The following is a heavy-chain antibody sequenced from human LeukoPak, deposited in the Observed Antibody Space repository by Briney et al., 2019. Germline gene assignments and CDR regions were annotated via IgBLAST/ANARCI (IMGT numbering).Heavy chain of an antibody. Sequence: SETLSLTCTVSGVSINGNYWTWIRQLPGKGLEWIGFVSDTGVTDYNPSLKSRLTISADTSKSQLSLSLSSVTAADTALYYCARVFRGVVTSNWFDPWGQGTLVTVSS. CDR3: ARVFRGVVTSNWFDP. D-gene: IGHD3-3*01. CDR1: GVSINGNY. J-gene: IGHJ5*02. V-gene: IGHV4-59*01. CDR2: VSDTGVT.